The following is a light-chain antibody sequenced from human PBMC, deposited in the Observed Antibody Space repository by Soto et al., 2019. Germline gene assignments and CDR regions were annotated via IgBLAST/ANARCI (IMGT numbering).Light chain of an antibody. CDR2: EAS. J-gene: IGKJ4*01. Sequence: DIQMTQSPSILSASVGDRVTITCRASQSVSTWLAWYQQKPGQAPKLLVFEASTLQRGVPSRFSGSGSGTEFTLTISSLQPDDFATYYCQQYDTSPLTFGGGTKVDI. CDR1: QSVSTW. V-gene: IGKV1-5*01. CDR3: QQYDTSPLT.